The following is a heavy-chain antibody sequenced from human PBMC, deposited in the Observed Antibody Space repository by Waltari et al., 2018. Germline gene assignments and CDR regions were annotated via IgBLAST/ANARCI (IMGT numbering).Heavy chain of an antibody. J-gene: IGHJ4*02. V-gene: IGHV4-39*01. CDR3: AGRWGGRLGTTRERPPFDF. D-gene: IGHD1-7*01. CDR1: GASITTGSYY. Sequence: QLQLQESGPRLVKPSETLSLTCSVSGASITTGSYYWGWIRQSPVKGLEWIGSVFYRGNTYYHPSLNSRVSISIDESKNQFSLKLTSVTDADTATYFCAGRWGGRLGTTRERPPFDFWGQGILVTVSS. CDR2: VFYRGNT.